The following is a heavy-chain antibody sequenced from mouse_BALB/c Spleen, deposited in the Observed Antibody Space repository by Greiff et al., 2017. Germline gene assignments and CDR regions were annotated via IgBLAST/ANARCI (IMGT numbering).Heavy chain of an antibody. Sequence: EVKLVESGGGLVQPGGSLKLSCAASGFTFSSYTMSWVRQTPEKRLEWVAYISNGGGSTYYPDTVKGRFTISRDNAKNTLYLQMSSLKSEDTAMYYCASPITTVPAWFAYWGQGTLVTVSA. D-gene: IGHD1-1*01. CDR3: ASPITTVPAWFAY. J-gene: IGHJ3*01. V-gene: IGHV5-12-2*01. CDR1: GFTFSSYT. CDR2: ISNGGGST.